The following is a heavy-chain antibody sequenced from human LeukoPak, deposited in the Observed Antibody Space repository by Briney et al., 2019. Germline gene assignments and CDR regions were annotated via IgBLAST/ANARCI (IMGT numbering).Heavy chain of an antibody. Sequence: PGGSLRLSCAASGFTSSSYWMHWVRQAPGKGLEWVSYISSSGSTIYYADSVKGRFTISRDNAKNSLYLQMNSLRAEDTAVYYCAELGITMIGGVWGKGTTVTISS. D-gene: IGHD3-10*02. CDR2: ISSSGSTI. CDR1: GFTSSSYW. J-gene: IGHJ6*04. V-gene: IGHV3-48*03. CDR3: AELGITMIGGV.